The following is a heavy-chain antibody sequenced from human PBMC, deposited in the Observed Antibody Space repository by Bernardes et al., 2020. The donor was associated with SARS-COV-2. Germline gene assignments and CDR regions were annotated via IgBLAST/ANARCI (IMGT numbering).Heavy chain of an antibody. CDR3: ATKVVVVPAAIETGDWFEP. Sequence: ASVKVSCKVSGYTLPELSIHWVRQAPGKGLDGVGGFDPDDGETIYAQNFQGRVTMTEDTSTDTAYMELSNLRDEDTAVYYRATKVVVVPAAIETGDWFEPYAQGTLVNV. CDR2: FDPDDGET. D-gene: IGHD2-2*02. V-gene: IGHV1-24*01. CDR1: GYTLPELS. J-gene: IGHJ5*02.